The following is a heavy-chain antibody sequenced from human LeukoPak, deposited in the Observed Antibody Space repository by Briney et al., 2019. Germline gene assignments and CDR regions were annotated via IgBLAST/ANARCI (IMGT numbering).Heavy chain of an antibody. CDR2: ISSSSSTI. Sequence: GGSLRLSCAASGFTFSSYSMNWVRKAPGKGLEWVSYISSSSSTIYYADSVKGRFTISRDNAKNSLYLQMNSLRAEDTAVYYCARDGIYYYDSSGYFPLDYWGQGTLVTVSS. CDR3: ARDGIYYYDSSGYFPLDY. J-gene: IGHJ4*02. V-gene: IGHV3-48*01. CDR1: GFTFSSYS. D-gene: IGHD3-22*01.